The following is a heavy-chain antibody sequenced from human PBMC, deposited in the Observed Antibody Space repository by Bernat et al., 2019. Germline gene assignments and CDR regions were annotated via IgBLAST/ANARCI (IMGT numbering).Heavy chain of an antibody. J-gene: IGHJ5*02. V-gene: IGHV4-39*01. D-gene: IGHD2-15*01. CDR3: ARGGCSGGSCYAVDNWFDP. CDR1: GGSISSSSYY. CDR2: IYYSGST. Sequence: QLQLQESGPGLVKPSETLSLTCTVSGGSISSSSYYWGWIRQPPGKGLEWIGSIYYSGSTYYNPSLKSRVTISVDTSKNQFSLKLSSVTAADTAVYYCARGGCSGGSCYAVDNWFDPWGQGTLVTVSS.